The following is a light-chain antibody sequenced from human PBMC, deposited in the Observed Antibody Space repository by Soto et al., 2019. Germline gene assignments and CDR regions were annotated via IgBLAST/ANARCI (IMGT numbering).Light chain of an antibody. CDR1: SSNIGNNY. J-gene: IGLJ1*01. Sequence: QSVLTQPPSVSAAPGQTVTISCSGSSSNIGNNYVSWYQQLPGTAPKLLIYENNKRPSGIPDRFSGSKSGTSATLGITGLQTGDEADYYCGTWDSSLSAGPDVFGTGTKLTVL. CDR3: GTWDSSLSAGPDV. V-gene: IGLV1-51*02. CDR2: ENN.